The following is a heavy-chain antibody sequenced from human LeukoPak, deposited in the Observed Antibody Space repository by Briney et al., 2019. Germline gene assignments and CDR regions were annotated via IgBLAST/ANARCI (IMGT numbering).Heavy chain of an antibody. J-gene: IGHJ4*02. CDR2: ISYDGSNK. V-gene: IGHV3-30*04. CDR3: ARTSGGLNDY. CDR1: GFTFSSYA. Sequence: GGSLRLSCAASGFTFSSYAMHWVRQAPGKGLEWVAVISYDGSNKYYADSVKGRFTISRDNSKNTLYLQMNSLRAEDTAVYYCARTSGGLNDYWGQGTLVTVSS. D-gene: IGHD6-19*01.